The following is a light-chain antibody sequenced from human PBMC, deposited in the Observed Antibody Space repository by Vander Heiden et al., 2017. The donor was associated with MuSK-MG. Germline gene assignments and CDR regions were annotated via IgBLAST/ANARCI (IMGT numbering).Light chain of an antibody. CDR2: AAS. V-gene: IGKV1-39*01. CDR1: QSINNC. Sequence: DIQMTQSPSSLSASVGDRVTITCRASQSINNCLNWYQQKPGKAPNLLVYAASSLQSGDPSRFSGSGSGTDFTLTISRLQPEDFATYYCQQGDSRPYTFGQGTKLEIK. J-gene: IGKJ2*01. CDR3: QQGDSRPYT.